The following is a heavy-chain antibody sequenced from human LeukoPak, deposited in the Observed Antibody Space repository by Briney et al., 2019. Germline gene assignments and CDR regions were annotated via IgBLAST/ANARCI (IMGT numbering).Heavy chain of an antibody. CDR1: GGSFSGYY. CDR2: INHSGST. D-gene: IGHD3-10*01. CDR3: ARDPMVRGVLRYFDY. V-gene: IGHV4-34*01. Sequence: SETLSLTCAVYGGSFSGYYWSWIRQPPGKGLEWIGEINHSGSTNYNPSLKSRVTISVDKSKNQFSLKLSSVTAADTAVYYCARDPMVRGVLRYFDYWGQGTLVTVSS. J-gene: IGHJ4*02.